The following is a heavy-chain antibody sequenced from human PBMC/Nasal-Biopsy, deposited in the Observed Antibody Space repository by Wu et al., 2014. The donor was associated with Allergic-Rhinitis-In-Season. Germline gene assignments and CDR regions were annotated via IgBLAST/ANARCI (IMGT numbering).Heavy chain of an antibody. Sequence: LRLSCAASGFIFSNYAMHWVRQAPGKGLEWVAVIYYDGRNDYYADSMRGRFTISRDNSKNTVSLHMNSLRAEDTAVYHCAKDGSAVTSMGWFDSWGQGTLVTVSS. J-gene: IGHJ5*01. CDR1: GFIFSNYA. V-gene: IGHV3-33*06. CDR3: AKDGSAVTSMGWFDS. D-gene: IGHD2-21*02. CDR2: IYYDGRND.